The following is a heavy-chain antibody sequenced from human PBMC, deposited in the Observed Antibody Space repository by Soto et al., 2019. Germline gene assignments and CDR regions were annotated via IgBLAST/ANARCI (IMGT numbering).Heavy chain of an antibody. CDR1: GFTFENYA. V-gene: IGHV3-9*01. D-gene: IGHD4-4*01. Sequence: HPGGSLRLSCTASGFTFENYAMHWVRQAPGKGLEWVSGISWNRGTIGYADSVRGRFTISRDNAKNSLYLQMDSLRPEDTALYYCAKDKLYSNFEYYFDYWGQGTPVTVSS. J-gene: IGHJ4*02. CDR3: AKDKLYSNFEYYFDY. CDR2: ISWNRGTI.